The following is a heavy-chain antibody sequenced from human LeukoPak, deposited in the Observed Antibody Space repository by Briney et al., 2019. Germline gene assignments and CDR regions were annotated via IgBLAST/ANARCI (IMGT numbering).Heavy chain of an antibody. CDR2: INPNSGGT. D-gene: IGHD3-22*01. CDR1: GYTFTGYY. CDR3: ATLYPDSSGYYTWFDP. Sequence: ASVKVSCKASGYTFTGYYMHWVRQAPGQGREWMGWINPNSGGTNYAQKFQGRVTMTRDTSISTAYMELSRLRSDDTAVYYCATLYPDSSGYYTWFDPWGQGTLVTVSS. V-gene: IGHV1-2*02. J-gene: IGHJ5*02.